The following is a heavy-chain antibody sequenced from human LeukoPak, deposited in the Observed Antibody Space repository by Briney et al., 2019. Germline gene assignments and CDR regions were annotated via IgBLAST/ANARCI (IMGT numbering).Heavy chain of an antibody. CDR2: INPSGGST. D-gene: IGHD6-13*01. V-gene: IGHV1-46*01. Sequence: ASVKVSCKASGYTFTSYYMHWVRQAPGQGLEWMGIINPSGGSTSYAQKFQGRGTMTRDTSTSTVYMELSSLRSEDTAVYYCARVPYSSSWYRPFDIWGQGTMVTVSS. J-gene: IGHJ3*02. CDR3: ARVPYSSSWYRPFDI. CDR1: GYTFTSYY.